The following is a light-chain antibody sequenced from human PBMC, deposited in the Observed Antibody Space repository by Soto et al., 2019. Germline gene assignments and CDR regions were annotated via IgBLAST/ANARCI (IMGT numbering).Light chain of an antibody. V-gene: IGKV1-5*03. CDR3: QLYSSDSPWT. CDR1: QPIGNW. CDR2: KAS. J-gene: IGKJ1*01. Sequence: IQMIQSPSTLSASIGDRVTITCRASQPIGNWLAWYQQKPGKAPKLLIYKASTLESGVPSRFSGSESGTESTLTISSLQPDDFGTYYCQLYSSDSPWTFGQGTKVDIK.